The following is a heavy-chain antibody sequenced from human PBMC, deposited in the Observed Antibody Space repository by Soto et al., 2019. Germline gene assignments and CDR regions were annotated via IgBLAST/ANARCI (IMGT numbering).Heavy chain of an antibody. V-gene: IGHV1-46*01. CDR3: ARDGCSGGGCSDYYYYGMDV. CDR2: INPSGGST. D-gene: IGHD2-15*01. Sequence: GASVKVSCKASGYTFTSYYMHWVRQAPGQGLEWMGIINPSGGSTSYAQKFQGRVTMTRDTSTSTVYMELSSLRSEDTAVYYCARDGCSGGGCSDYYYYGMDVWGQGTTVTVSS. J-gene: IGHJ6*02. CDR1: GYTFTSYY.